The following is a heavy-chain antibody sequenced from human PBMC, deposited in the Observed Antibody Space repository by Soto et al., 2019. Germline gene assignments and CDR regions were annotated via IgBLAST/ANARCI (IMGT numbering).Heavy chain of an antibody. D-gene: IGHD3-3*01. CDR1: GYTFTSYD. J-gene: IGHJ5*02. CDR2: MNPNSGNT. V-gene: IGHV1-8*01. Sequence: ASVKGSCKGSGYTFTSYDINWVRQATVQGLEWMGWMNPNSGNTGYAQKFQGRVTMTRNTSISTAYMELSSLRSEDTAVYYCARASYYDFWSGYYTNWFDPWGQGTLVTVSS. CDR3: ARASYYDFWSGYYTNWFDP.